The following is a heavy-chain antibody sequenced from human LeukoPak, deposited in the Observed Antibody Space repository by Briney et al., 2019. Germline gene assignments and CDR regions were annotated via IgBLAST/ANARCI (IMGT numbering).Heavy chain of an antibody. J-gene: IGHJ4*02. Sequence: GGSLRLSCAASGFTFSDYYMSWIRQAPGKGLEWVSYISSSGSTIYYADSVKGRFTISRDNAKNLLYLQMNSLRAEDTAVYYCATYYYDSSGYYRYWGQGTLVTVSS. CDR3: ATYYYDSSGYYRY. V-gene: IGHV3-11*01. CDR2: ISSSGSTI. CDR1: GFTFSDYY. D-gene: IGHD3-22*01.